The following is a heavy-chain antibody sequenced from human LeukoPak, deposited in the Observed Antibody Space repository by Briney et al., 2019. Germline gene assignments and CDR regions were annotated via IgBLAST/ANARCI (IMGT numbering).Heavy chain of an antibody. V-gene: IGHV3-53*01. CDR2: IYSGGST. Sequence: PGGSLRLSCAASGFTVSSNYMSWVRQAPGKGLEWVSVIYSGGSTYYADSVKGRFTISRDNSKNTLYLQMNSLRAEDTAVYYCARDGFSSAYPYDAFDIWGQGTMVTVSS. J-gene: IGHJ3*02. D-gene: IGHD3-22*01. CDR1: GFTVSSNY. CDR3: ARDGFSSAYPYDAFDI.